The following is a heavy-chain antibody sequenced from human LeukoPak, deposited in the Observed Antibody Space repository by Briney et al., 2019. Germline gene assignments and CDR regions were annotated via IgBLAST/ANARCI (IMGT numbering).Heavy chain of an antibody. V-gene: IGHV3-30*04. CDR1: GFTFSSYA. Sequence: SGGSLRLSCAASGFTFSSYAMHWVRQAPGKGLEWVAVISYDGSNKYYADSVKGRFTISRDNSKNTLYLQMNSLRAEDTAVYYCARDPRYCSSTSCYPKTYYYYYMDVWGKGTTVTISS. J-gene: IGHJ6*03. CDR2: ISYDGSNK. D-gene: IGHD2-2*01. CDR3: ARDPRYCSSTSCYPKTYYYYYMDV.